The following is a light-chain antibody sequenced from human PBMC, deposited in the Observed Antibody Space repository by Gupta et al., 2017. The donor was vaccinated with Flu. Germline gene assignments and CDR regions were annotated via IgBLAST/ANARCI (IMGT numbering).Light chain of an antibody. Sequence: EIVLTQSPATLSLSPGERATLSCRASQSVSSYLAWYQQKPGQAPRLLIYDASNRATGIPARFSGSGSGTDFTLTISSLEPEDFAVNYCQQRSNWPCTFGQGTKVEIK. V-gene: IGKV3-11*01. CDR2: DAS. CDR3: QQRSNWPCT. CDR1: QSVSSY. J-gene: IGKJ1*01.